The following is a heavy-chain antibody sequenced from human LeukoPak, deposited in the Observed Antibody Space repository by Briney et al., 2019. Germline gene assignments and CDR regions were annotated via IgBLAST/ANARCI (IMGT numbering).Heavy chain of an antibody. CDR1: GGSISGHY. CDR2: IYYSGST. CDR3: ARQWGANGYGYFDY. Sequence: SETLSLTCTVSGGSISGHYWTWIRQPPGKGLEWMGYIYYSGSTNYNPSLKSRVTISLDTSKNQFSLKLRSVKAADTAVYYCARQWGANGYGYFDYWGQGTLVTVSS. D-gene: IGHD5-12*01. J-gene: IGHJ4*02. V-gene: IGHV4-59*08.